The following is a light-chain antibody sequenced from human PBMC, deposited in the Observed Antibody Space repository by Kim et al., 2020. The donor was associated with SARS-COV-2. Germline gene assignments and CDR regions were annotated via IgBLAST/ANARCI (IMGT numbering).Light chain of an antibody. CDR3: QSPDSSGTWV. V-gene: IGLV3-25*03. Sequence: SYELTQPPSVSVSPGQTARITCSGDALPKQYAYWYQQRAGQAPVLVIYKDTERPSGIPERFSASSSGTIVTLTISGVQAEDEADYYCQSPDSSGTWVFGGGTQLTVL. J-gene: IGLJ3*02. CDR1: ALPKQY. CDR2: KDT.